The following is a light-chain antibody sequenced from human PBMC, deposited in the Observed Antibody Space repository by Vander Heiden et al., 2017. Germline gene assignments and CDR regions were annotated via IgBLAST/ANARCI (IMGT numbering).Light chain of an antibody. CDR1: SSNIGSHN. V-gene: IGLV1-44*01. CDR2: SNN. J-gene: IGLJ3*02. Sequence: QSVLTQPPSASGTPGQRVTISCSGSSSNIGSHNVNWYQQLSGRAPKLLIHSNNQRPSVVPDRFSGSRSGTSASLAISGLQSEDESVYYCATWDVTLTGYWVFGGGTKLTVL. CDR3: ATWDVTLTGYWV.